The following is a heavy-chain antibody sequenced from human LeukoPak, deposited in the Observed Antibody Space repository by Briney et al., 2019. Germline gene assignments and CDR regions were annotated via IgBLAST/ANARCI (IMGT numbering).Heavy chain of an antibody. J-gene: IGHJ6*03. CDR2: IYPGDSDT. Sequence: GESLKISCKGSGYSFTTYWIGWVRQMPGKGLEWMGIIYPGDSDTRYSPSFQGQVTISADKSISTAYLQWSSLKASDTAMYYCARQGSGYSPTYYYYMDVWGKGTTVTISS. D-gene: IGHD5-18*01. CDR1: GYSFTTYW. V-gene: IGHV5-51*01. CDR3: ARQGSGYSPTYYYYMDV.